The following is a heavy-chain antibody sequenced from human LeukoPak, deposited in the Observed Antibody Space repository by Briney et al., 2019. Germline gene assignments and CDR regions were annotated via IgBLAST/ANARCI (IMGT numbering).Heavy chain of an antibody. CDR1: GFTFSTYA. D-gene: IGHD2-15*01. V-gene: IGHV3-23*01. Sequence: GGSLGLSCVASGFTFSTYAMGWVRQAPGKGLEWVSTIGRDGINTKYADSVNGRFTVSKDNSRDTLYLQMSSLRADDTAVYYCARGLVAGNQYFDSWGQGALVTVSS. CDR2: IGRDGINT. CDR3: ARGLVAGNQYFDS. J-gene: IGHJ4*02.